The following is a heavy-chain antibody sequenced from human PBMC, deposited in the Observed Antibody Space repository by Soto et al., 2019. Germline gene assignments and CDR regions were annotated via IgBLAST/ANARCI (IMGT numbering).Heavy chain of an antibody. Sequence: EVQLVESGGALVQPGGSLRLSCAASGFTFANHWMHWVRKAPGKGLEWVSRVISDGNTIDYADSVKGRFTVSRDNAKNTLYLQMNSLRAEDTAVYYCATAEVDHWGPGTLVTVSS. CDR2: VISDGNTI. CDR1: GFTFANHW. J-gene: IGHJ5*02. CDR3: ATAEVDH. V-gene: IGHV3-74*01.